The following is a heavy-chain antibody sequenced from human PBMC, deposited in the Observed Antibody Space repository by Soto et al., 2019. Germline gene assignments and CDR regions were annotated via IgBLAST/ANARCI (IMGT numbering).Heavy chain of an antibody. D-gene: IGHD6-19*01. CDR1: GFTFSSYG. J-gene: IGHJ3*02. V-gene: IGHV3-33*01. Sequence: QVQLVESGGGVVQRGGSLRLSCAASGFTFSSYGMHWVRQAPGKGLEWVAVIWYDGSNKYYADSVKGRYTISRGDSKNTVYLQMNSLGAEDTAVYYCTRDPLIAVAAYDAFDIWGQGTSVTVSS. CDR2: IWYDGSNK. CDR3: TRDPLIAVAAYDAFDI.